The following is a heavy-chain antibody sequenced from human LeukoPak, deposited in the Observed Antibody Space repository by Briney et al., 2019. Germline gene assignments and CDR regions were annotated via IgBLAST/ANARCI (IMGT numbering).Heavy chain of an antibody. CDR2: ISGSGGST. CDR1: GFTFSSYA. CDR3: AKAVRGPDILTGYYTGGYFDY. V-gene: IGHV3-23*01. J-gene: IGHJ4*02. Sequence: GGSLRLSCAASGFTFSSYAMSWVRQAPGRGLEWVSAISGSGGSTYYADSVKGRFTISRDNSKNTLYLQMNSLRAEDTAVYYCAKAVRGPDILTGYYTGGYFDYWGQGTLVTVSS. D-gene: IGHD3-9*01.